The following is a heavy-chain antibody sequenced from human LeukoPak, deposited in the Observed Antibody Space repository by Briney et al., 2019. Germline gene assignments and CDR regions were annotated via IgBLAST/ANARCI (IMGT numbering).Heavy chain of an antibody. V-gene: IGHV3-23*01. Sequence: VGSLRLSCAASGFTFSSYAMSWVRQAPGKGLEWVSDISGSGGSTYYADSVKGRFTISRDNSKNTLYLQMNSLRAQDTAVYYCANMAITIFGVPNWFDPWGQGTLVTVSS. CDR3: ANMAITIFGVPNWFDP. J-gene: IGHJ5*02. D-gene: IGHD3-3*01. CDR2: ISGSGGST. CDR1: GFTFSSYA.